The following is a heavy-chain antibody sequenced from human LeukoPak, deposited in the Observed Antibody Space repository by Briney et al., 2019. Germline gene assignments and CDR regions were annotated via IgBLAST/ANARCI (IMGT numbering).Heavy chain of an antibody. CDR1: GLTFSSYW. Sequence: PGGSLRLSCAASGLTFSSYWMSWVRQAPGKGLEWVAIIKQDGSEKYYVDSVKGRFTISRDNAKNSLYLQMNSLRAEDTAVYYCARGGEGPADFWSGYFYYLDYWGQGTLVTVSS. J-gene: IGHJ4*02. CDR3: ARGGEGPADFWSGYFYYLDY. CDR2: IKQDGSEK. V-gene: IGHV3-7*01. D-gene: IGHD3-3*01.